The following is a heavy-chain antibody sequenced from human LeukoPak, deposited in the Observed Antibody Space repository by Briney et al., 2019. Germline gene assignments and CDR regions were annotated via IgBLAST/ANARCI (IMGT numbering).Heavy chain of an antibody. V-gene: IGHV3-15*01. Sequence: PGGSLRLSCAASGFTFSRDWMHWVRQAPGKGLVWVGRIKRKTDGGTTDYAASVKGRFTIATDDSKNTMYLQMNSLKIEDTAVYYCNTDTFDYIWGSYGDGLDVWGQGTTVTVSS. CDR3: NTDTFDYIWGSYGDGLDV. D-gene: IGHD3-16*01. J-gene: IGHJ6*02. CDR2: IKRKTDGGTT. CDR1: GFTFSRDW.